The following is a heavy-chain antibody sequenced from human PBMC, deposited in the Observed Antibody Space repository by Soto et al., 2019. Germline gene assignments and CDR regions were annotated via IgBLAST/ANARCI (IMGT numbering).Heavy chain of an antibody. Sequence: PSETLSLTCTVSGGSVSSHSYYWNWIRQPPGKGLEWIGYIYYSGNTNYNPSLKSRITMSADTSKNQFSLKLSSVTAADTDVYYCARVAVAGTGIKNGMDVWGQGTTVTVSS. CDR1: GGSVSSHSYY. D-gene: IGHD6-19*01. CDR2: IYYSGNT. V-gene: IGHV4-61*01. J-gene: IGHJ6*02. CDR3: ARVAVAGTGIKNGMDV.